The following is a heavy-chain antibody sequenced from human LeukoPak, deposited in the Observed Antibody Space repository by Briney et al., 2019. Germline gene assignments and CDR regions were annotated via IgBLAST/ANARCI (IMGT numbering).Heavy chain of an antibody. D-gene: IGHD3-16*02. CDR2: ISGSGGST. Sequence: GGSLRLSCAASGFTFSSYAMNWVRQAPGKGLEWVSAISGSGGSTYYADSVKGRFTISRDNSKNTLYLQMNSLRAEDTAVYYCAKNDYVWGSYRYADYWGQGTLVTVSS. V-gene: IGHV3-23*01. CDR1: GFTFSSYA. J-gene: IGHJ4*02. CDR3: AKNDYVWGSYRYADY.